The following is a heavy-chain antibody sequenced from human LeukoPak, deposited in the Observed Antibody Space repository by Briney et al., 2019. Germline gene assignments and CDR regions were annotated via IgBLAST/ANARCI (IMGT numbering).Heavy chain of an antibody. Sequence: GGSLRLSCAASGFTFSSYAMNWVRQAPGEGLEWVSVISGIGDSTHYADSVKGRFTISRDNSKNTLFLQMNSLRAEDTALYYCARAGSGSSYNRFDYWGQGTLVTVSS. D-gene: IGHD3-10*01. CDR3: ARAGSGSSYNRFDY. CDR1: GFTFSSYA. CDR2: ISGIGDST. J-gene: IGHJ4*02. V-gene: IGHV3-23*01.